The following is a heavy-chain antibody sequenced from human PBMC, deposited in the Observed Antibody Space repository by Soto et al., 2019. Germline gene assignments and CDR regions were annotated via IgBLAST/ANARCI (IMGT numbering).Heavy chain of an antibody. CDR2: ISAYNGNT. D-gene: IGHD3-3*01. J-gene: IGHJ6*04. Sequence: ASVKVSCKASGYTFTSYGISWVRQAPGQGLEWMGWISAYNGNTNYAQKLQGRVTMTTDTSTSTAYMELRSLRSDDTAVYYCARSAVWEWLFPLYYYGMDVWGKGTTVTAPQ. CDR3: ARSAVWEWLFPLYYYGMDV. V-gene: IGHV1-18*01. CDR1: GYTFTSYG.